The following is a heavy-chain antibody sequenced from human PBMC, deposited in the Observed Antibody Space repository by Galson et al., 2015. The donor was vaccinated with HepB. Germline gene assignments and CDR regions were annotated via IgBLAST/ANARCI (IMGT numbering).Heavy chain of an antibody. CDR3: ARVQRGYCSSTSCFRDWFDP. CDR1: GYTFSTYG. J-gene: IGHJ5*02. V-gene: IGHV1-69*13. D-gene: IGHD2-2*01. Sequence: SVKVSCKASGYTFSTYGITWVRQAPGQGLEWMGGIIPIFGTANYAQKFQGRVTITADESTSTAYMELSSLRSEDTAVYYCARVQRGYCSSTSCFRDWFDPWGQGTLVTVSS. CDR2: IIPIFGTA.